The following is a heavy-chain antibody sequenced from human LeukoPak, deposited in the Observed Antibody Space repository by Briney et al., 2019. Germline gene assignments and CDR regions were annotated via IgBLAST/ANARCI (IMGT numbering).Heavy chain of an antibody. CDR2: IKEDGSEK. Sequence: PGGSLRLSCAASKFTFSSYWMHWVRQAPGKGLEWVANIKEDGSEKHHVDSVKGRFTISRDNAQNSVFLQMNSPRVEDTAIYYCAKGASSAMWFDPWGQGTLVTVSS. V-gene: IGHV3-7*01. CDR1: KFTFSSYW. CDR3: AKGASSAMWFDP. D-gene: IGHD3-16*01. J-gene: IGHJ5*02.